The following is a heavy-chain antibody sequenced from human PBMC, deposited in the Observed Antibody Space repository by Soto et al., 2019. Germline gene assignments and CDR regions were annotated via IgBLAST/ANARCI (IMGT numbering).Heavy chain of an antibody. CDR3: ARDLSHANYYYYGMDV. D-gene: IGHD3-16*02. Sequence: GGSLRLSCAASGFTVSSNYMSWVRQAPGKGLEWVSVIYSGGSTYYADSVKGRFTISRDNSKNTLYLQMNSLRAEDTAVYYCARDLSHANYYYYGMDVWGQGTTVTVSS. CDR2: IYSGGST. V-gene: IGHV3-53*01. CDR1: GFTVSSNY. J-gene: IGHJ6*02.